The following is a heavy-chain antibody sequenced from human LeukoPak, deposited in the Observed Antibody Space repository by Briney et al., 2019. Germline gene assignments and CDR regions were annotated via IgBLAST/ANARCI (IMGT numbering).Heavy chain of an antibody. Sequence: ASVKVSCKASGYTFTSYDINWVRQATGQGLEWMGWMNPNSGNTGYAQKFQGRVTMTRNTSISTAYMELSSLRSEDTAVYYCARDVRYSYGYIYYFDYWGQGTLVTVSS. CDR2: MNPNSGNT. CDR3: ARDVRYSYGYIYYFDY. CDR1: GYTFTSYD. D-gene: IGHD5-18*01. J-gene: IGHJ4*02. V-gene: IGHV1-8*01.